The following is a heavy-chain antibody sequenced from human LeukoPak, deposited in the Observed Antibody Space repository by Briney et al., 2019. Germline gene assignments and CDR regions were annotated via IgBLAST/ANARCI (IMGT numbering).Heavy chain of an antibody. J-gene: IGHJ4*02. CDR3: AKSQGDYYGKSPFDY. CDR2: ISGGGGST. V-gene: IGHV3-23*01. CDR1: GFTFSSYA. D-gene: IGHD3-10*01. Sequence: PGGSLRLSCAASGFTFSSYAMSWVRQAPGKGLEWVSTISGGGGSTYCADSVKGRLTISRDNSKNTLYLQMNSLRAEDTAVYYCAKSQGDYYGKSPFDYWGQGTLVTVSS.